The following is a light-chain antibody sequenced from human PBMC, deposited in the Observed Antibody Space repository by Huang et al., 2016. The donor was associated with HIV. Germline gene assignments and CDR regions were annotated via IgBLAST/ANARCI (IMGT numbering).Light chain of an antibody. J-gene: IGKJ4*01. CDR3: QQYLSSPLT. V-gene: IGKV3-20*01. CDR2: GAS. CDR1: QNITNNL. Sequence: GTLSLSSGETAALSCRASQNITNNLLAWYQQKSGQAPRLLISGASTRAIGIPDRFSGSGSGTDFTLIISRLEPQDSALLYCQQYLSSPLTFGGGTSLEI.